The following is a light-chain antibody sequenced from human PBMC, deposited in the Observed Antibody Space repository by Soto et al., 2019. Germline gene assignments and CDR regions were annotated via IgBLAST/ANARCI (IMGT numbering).Light chain of an antibody. Sequence: QSALTQPDSVSGSPGQSITISCTGTRSVVGSYNFVSWYQQHPGKAPKLMIYEGSKRPSGVSNRFSGSKTGNTASLTISGLQAEDEADYYFCSYAGDSAWVFGGGTKVTVL. J-gene: IGLJ3*02. CDR3: CSYAGDSAWV. CDR1: RSVVGSYNF. V-gene: IGLV2-23*01. CDR2: EGS.